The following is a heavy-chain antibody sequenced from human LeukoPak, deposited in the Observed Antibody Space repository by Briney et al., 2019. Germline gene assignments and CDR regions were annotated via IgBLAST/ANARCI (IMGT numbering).Heavy chain of an antibody. J-gene: IGHJ4*02. CDR2: IFYSGTT. Sequence: SETLSLICTVSGGSINNYYWSWIRQPPGKGLEWIGYIFYSGTTNYNPSLKSRVTMSVDTSKNQFSLRLSSVTAADTAVYYCARLGGVLNGYNHFDYWGQGTLVSVSS. D-gene: IGHD3-9*01. CDR3: ARLGGVLNGYNHFDY. V-gene: IGHV4-59*01. CDR1: GGSINNYY.